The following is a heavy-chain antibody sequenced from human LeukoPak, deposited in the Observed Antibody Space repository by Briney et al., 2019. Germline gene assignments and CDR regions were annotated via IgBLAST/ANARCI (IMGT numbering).Heavy chain of an antibody. CDR2: IRYDGSNK. CDR1: GFTFSSYG. CDR3: ARRATGPYSGSYPDY. D-gene: IGHD1-26*01. Sequence: PGGSLRLSCAASGFTFSSYGMHWVRQAPGKGLEWVAFIRYDGSNKYYADSVKGRFTISRDNSKNTLYLQMNSLRAEDTAVYYCARRATGPYSGSYPDYWGQGTLVTVSS. J-gene: IGHJ4*02. V-gene: IGHV3-30*02.